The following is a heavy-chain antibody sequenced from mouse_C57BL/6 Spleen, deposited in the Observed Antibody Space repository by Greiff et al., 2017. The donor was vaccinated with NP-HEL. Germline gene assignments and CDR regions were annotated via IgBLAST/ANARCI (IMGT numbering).Heavy chain of an antibody. CDR1: GYSITSGYY. Sequence: VQLKESGPGLVKPSQSLSLTCSVTGYSITSGYYWNWIRQFPGNKLEWMGYISYDGSNNYNPSLKNRISITRDTSKNQFFLKLNSVTTEDTATYYCARDRKLYYGNLTRDYYCDYWGQGTTLTVSS. D-gene: IGHD2-1*01. CDR2: ISYDGSN. CDR3: ARDRKLYYGNLTRDYYCDY. J-gene: IGHJ2*01. V-gene: IGHV3-6*01.